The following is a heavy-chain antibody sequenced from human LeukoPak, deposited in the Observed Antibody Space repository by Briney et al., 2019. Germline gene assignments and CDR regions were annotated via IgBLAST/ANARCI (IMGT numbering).Heavy chain of an antibody. CDR2: ISRSSSTI. D-gene: IGHD5-12*01. Sequence: PGGSLRLSCAASGFTFSTYSMNWVRQAPGKGLEWVSYISRSSSTIYYADSVKGRFTISRDNAKNSLDLQMNSLRAEDTAVYYCTRHGGYDTEMYYYYYYMDVWGKGTTVTVSS. J-gene: IGHJ6*03. CDR1: GFTFSTYS. CDR3: TRHGGYDTEMYYYYYYMDV. V-gene: IGHV3-48*01.